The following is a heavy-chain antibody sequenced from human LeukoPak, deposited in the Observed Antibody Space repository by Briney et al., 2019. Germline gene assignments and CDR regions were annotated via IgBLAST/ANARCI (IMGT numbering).Heavy chain of an antibody. D-gene: IGHD6-19*01. J-gene: IGHJ4*02. CDR2: INPNSGTT. CDR3: ARDLGSGWYLFDN. Sequence: ASVKVSCKAGGYXFTGYHMHWVRQAPGQGLEWMGWINPNSGTTNYAQKFQGRVTMTRDTSISTVYMELSRLTSDDTALYYCARDLGSGWYLFDNWGQGTLVTVSS. CDR1: GYXFTGYH. V-gene: IGHV1-2*02.